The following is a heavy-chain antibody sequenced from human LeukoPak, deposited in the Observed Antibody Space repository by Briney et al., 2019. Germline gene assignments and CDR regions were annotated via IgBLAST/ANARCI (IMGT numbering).Heavy chain of an antibody. J-gene: IGHJ1*01. Sequence: GGSLRLSCAASGFTFSSYSMNWVRQAPGKGLEWVSSISSSSSYIYYADSVKGRFTISRDNAKNSLYLQMNSLRVEDTAVYYCARGGMSYYDFWSGHSEFQHWGQGTLVTVSS. CDR3: ARGGMSYYDFWSGHSEFQH. CDR1: GFTFSSYS. V-gene: IGHV3-21*01. D-gene: IGHD3-3*01. CDR2: ISSSSSYI.